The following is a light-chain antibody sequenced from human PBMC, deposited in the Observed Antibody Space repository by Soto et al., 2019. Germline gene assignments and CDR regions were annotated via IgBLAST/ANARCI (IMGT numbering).Light chain of an antibody. V-gene: IGLV1-44*01. Sequence: QSALTQPPSASETPGQRVTISCSGSSSHIGGNTVNWYQQLPGTAPKLLIYSNNQRPSGVPDRFSGSKSGTSASLAISGLQSEDEADYYCAAWDDSLGGSYVFGTGTKVTVL. CDR1: SSHIGGNT. CDR3: AAWDDSLGGSYV. J-gene: IGLJ1*01. CDR2: SNN.